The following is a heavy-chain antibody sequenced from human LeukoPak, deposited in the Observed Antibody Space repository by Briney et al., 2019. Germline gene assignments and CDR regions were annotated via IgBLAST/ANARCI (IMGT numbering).Heavy chain of an antibody. J-gene: IGHJ6*02. CDR1: GFTFSDYY. D-gene: IGHD5-12*01. Sequence: GGSLRLSCAASGFTFSDYYMSWIRQAPGKGLEWVSYISSSGSTIYYADSVKGRFTISRDNAKNSLYLQMNSLRAEDTAVYYCAKTKVATPYYYYGVDVWGQGTTVTVSS. CDR2: ISSSGSTI. CDR3: AKTKVATPYYYYGVDV. V-gene: IGHV3-11*01.